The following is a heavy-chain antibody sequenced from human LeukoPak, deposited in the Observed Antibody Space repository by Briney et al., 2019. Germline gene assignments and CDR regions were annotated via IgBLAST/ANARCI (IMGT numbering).Heavy chain of an antibody. V-gene: IGHV4-34*01. D-gene: IGHD1-26*01. Sequence: SETLSLTCAVYGGSFSGYYWSWIRQPPGKGLEWIGEINHSGSTNYNPSLKSRVTISVDTSKNQFSLKLSSVTAADTAVYYCAGEAIYSGRSGFYYWGQGTLVTVSS. J-gene: IGHJ4*02. CDR2: INHSGST. CDR3: AGEAIYSGRSGFYY. CDR1: GGSFSGYY.